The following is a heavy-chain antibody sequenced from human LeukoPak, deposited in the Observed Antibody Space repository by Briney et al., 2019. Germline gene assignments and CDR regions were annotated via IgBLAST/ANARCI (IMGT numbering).Heavy chain of an antibody. Sequence: PSETPSLTCTVSGGSISSYYWSWIRQPAGKGLEWIGRIYTSGSTNYNPSLKSRVTMSVDTSKNQFSLKLSSVTAADTAVYYCARGGEYSSSSGLFDFWGQGTLVTVSS. D-gene: IGHD6-6*01. CDR2: IYTSGST. J-gene: IGHJ4*02. V-gene: IGHV4-4*07. CDR1: GGSISSYY. CDR3: ARGGEYSSSSGLFDF.